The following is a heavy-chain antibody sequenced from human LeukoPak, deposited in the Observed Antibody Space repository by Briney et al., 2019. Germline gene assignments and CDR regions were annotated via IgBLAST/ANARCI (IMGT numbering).Heavy chain of an antibody. CDR2: ITPVLRIT. D-gene: IGHD3-22*01. J-gene: IGHJ5*02. CDR1: GGTFSTFA. Sequence: GSPVKISCESFGGTFSTFAVSWVRQAPVHGLVWIWRITPVLRITNYAQTFQGRLTITAEKSPSTVYLELSNLRSEDTAVYYCARPYYYDDRGYYHDWYDPWGQGTLVAVSS. CDR3: ARPYYYDDRGYYHDWYDP. V-gene: IGHV1-69*04.